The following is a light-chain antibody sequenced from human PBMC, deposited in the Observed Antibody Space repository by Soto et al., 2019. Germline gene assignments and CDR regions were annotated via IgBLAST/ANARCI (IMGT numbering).Light chain of an antibody. CDR1: QSLLHNDGYNF. Sequence: DIVMTQSPLSLPVTPGEPAPISCRSSQSLLHNDGYNFLGWYLQKPGQSPQLLIYLGSNRASGVPDRFSGSGSGTDFTLKISRVEAEDVGVYYCMQALQIPWTFGQGTKVEIK. V-gene: IGKV2-28*01. CDR2: LGS. J-gene: IGKJ1*01. CDR3: MQALQIPWT.